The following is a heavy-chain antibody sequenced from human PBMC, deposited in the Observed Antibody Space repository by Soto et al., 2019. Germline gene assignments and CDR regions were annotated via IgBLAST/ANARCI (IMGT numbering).Heavy chain of an antibody. CDR1: GFTFSSYA. J-gene: IGHJ5*02. Sequence: AGGSLRLSCAASGFTFSSYAMHWVRQAPGKGLEWVAVISYDGSNKYYADSVKGRFTISRDNSKNTLYLQMNSLRAEDTAVYYCAREFGVVAATPGGLWFDPWGQGTLVTVSS. CDR2: ISYDGSNK. V-gene: IGHV3-30-3*01. D-gene: IGHD2-15*01. CDR3: AREFGVVAATPGGLWFDP.